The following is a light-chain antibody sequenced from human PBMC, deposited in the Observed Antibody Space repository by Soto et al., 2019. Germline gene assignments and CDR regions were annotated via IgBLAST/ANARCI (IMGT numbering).Light chain of an antibody. J-gene: IGKJ4*01. V-gene: IGKV1-39*01. CDR3: QQSYSSLVT. Sequence: IEMTQSPASLSASVGDRVTITCRASQTIATYLNWFQHKSGRAQKLLIYTSSSVNSGFSSRFRGSGSGTDFSLTINDVQPEDSATYYCQQSYSSLVTVGAGTKVEIK. CDR2: TSS. CDR1: QTIATY.